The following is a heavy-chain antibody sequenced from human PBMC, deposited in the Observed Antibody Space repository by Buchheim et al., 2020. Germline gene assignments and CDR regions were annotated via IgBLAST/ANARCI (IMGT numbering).Heavy chain of an antibody. D-gene: IGHD3-3*01. CDR2: MNPNSGNT. V-gene: IGHV1-8*01. J-gene: IGHJ6*02. CDR1: GYTFTSYD. CDR3: ARAVDVWSGYSNYYYYYGMDV. Sequence: QVQLVQSGAEVKKPGASVKVSCKASGYTFTSYDINWVRQATGQGLEWMGWMNPNSGNTGYAQKFQGRVTMTRNTSISTAYMELSSLRSEDTAVYYCARAVDVWSGYSNYYYYYGMDVWGQGTT.